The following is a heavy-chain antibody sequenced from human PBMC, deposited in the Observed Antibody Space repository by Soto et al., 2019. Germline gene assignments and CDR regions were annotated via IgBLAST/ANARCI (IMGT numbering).Heavy chain of an antibody. J-gene: IGHJ5*02. CDR1: GFSLNTTGVS. CDR3: ADSRLSGTIGVWFDH. Sequence: QITLKESGPTLVKPTQTLTLTCSFSGFSLNTTGVSVVWIRQPPGKALEWLALIYWDDDKRYSPSLKSRLTVTNDTSTNRVVPTLANMNPAATATHYGADSRLSGTIGVWFDHWGQGTLVTVSS. CDR2: IYWDDDK. V-gene: IGHV2-5*02. D-gene: IGHD3-9*01.